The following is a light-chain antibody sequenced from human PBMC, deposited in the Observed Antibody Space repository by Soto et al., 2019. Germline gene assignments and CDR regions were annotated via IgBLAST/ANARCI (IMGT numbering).Light chain of an antibody. Sequence: DIVLTQSPGTLSLSPGERATLSCRAGQSLRSTSLAWYQQKPGQAPRLLIYGASSRATGIPDRFSGSGSGTDFTLTISRLEPEDFAVYYCQQYGSSPPITFGQGTRLEIK. CDR3: QQYGSSPPIT. V-gene: IGKV3-20*01. CDR1: QSLRSTS. CDR2: GAS. J-gene: IGKJ5*01.